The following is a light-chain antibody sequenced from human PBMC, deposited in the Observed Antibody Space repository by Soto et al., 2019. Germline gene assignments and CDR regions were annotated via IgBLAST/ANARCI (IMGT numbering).Light chain of an antibody. CDR2: LGS. CDR3: MQALQTPFT. CDR1: QRLLHTNGYNY. Sequence: DIVMTQSPLSLPVTAGEPASISCRSSQRLLHTNGYNYVDWYLKKPGQSPKLLIYLGSNRASGVPDRFSRSGSGTDFTLQISRVEAEDVGVYYCMQALQTPFTFGRGTKVDIK. J-gene: IGKJ3*01. V-gene: IGKV2-28*01.